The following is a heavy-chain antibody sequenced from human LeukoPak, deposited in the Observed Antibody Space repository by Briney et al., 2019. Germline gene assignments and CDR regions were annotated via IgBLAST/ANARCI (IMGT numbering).Heavy chain of an antibody. CDR2: ISGSGGST. D-gene: IGHD6-19*01. J-gene: IGHJ4*02. Sequence: GGSLRLSCAASGFTFSTYYMSWVRQAPGKGLEWVSAISGSGGSTYYADSVKGRFTISRDNSKNTLYLQMNSLRAEDTAVYYCAKGGQIAVTDYWGQGTLVTVSS. CDR3: AKGGQIAVTDY. CDR1: GFTFSTYY. V-gene: IGHV3-23*01.